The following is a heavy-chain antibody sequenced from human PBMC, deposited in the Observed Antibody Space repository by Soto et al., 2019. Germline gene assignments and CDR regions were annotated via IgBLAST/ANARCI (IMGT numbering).Heavy chain of an antibody. CDR2: ISWNGGPI. D-gene: IGHD2-2*01. CDR3: VKDGYCSSTSCYGHDFDY. J-gene: IGHJ4*02. V-gene: IGHV3-9*01. CDR1: GFTLFDYA. Sequence: EVELVESGGGLGQPGRSLRLSCAASGFTLFDYAMHWVRQAPGKGLEWVAGISWNGGPIGYADSVKGRFTIARDNAKKSLYLQMNGLRAEDTALYYCVKDGYCSSTSCYGHDFDYWGQGTLVIVSS.